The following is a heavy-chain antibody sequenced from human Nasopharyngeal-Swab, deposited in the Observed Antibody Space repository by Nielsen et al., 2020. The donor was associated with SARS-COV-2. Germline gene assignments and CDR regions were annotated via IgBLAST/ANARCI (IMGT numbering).Heavy chain of an antibody. V-gene: IGHV1-2*02. D-gene: IGHD1-1*01. CDR2: TKPNSGVT. Sequence: ASVKVSCKASGYTFTDYNMHWVRQAPGQGLEWMGWTKPNSGVTNYAQNFQGRVTMASDTSSNTAYMELSRLTSDDTAVYFCARDRSTTGWNDAFDIWGQGTVVTVSS. CDR1: GYTFTDYN. CDR3: ARDRSTTGWNDAFDI. J-gene: IGHJ3*02.